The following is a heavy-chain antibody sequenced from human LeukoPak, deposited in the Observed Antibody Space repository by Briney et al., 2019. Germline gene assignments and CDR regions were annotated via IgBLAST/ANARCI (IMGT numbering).Heavy chain of an antibody. CDR2: ISSSGSTI. CDR1: GFTFSDYY. Sequence: GGSLRLSCAASGFTFSDYYMSRIRQAPGKGLEWVSYISSSGSTIYYADSVKGRFTISRDNSKNTLYLQMNSLRAEDTAVYYCAKDRTGMVRGVEQYFDYWGQGTLVTVSS. V-gene: IGHV3-11*01. J-gene: IGHJ4*02. CDR3: AKDRTGMVRGVEQYFDY. D-gene: IGHD3-10*01.